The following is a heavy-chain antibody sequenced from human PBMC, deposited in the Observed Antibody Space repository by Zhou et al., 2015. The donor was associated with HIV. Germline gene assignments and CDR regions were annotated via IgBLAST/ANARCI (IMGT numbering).Heavy chain of an antibody. J-gene: IGHJ5*02. CDR2: IIPIFGTA. CDR3: ASSPMVRGVMMGHNWFDP. V-gene: IGHV1-69*01. D-gene: IGHD3-10*01. Sequence: VQSQVQLVQSGAEVKVSCKASGGTFSSYAISWVRQAPGQGLEWMGGIIPIFGTANYAQKFQGRVTITADESTSTAYMELSSLRSEDTAVYYCASSPMVRGVMMGHNWFDPWGQGTLVTVSS. CDR1: GGTFSSYA.